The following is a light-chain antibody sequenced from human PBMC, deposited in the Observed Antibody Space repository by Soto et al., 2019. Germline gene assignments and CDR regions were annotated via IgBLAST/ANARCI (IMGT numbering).Light chain of an antibody. V-gene: IGKV3-15*01. CDR2: AAS. J-gene: IGKJ5*01. CDR1: QSVGTY. CDR3: QQYSDWPLIT. Sequence: EIVMTQSPATLSVSLGERATLSCRASQSVGTYLAWYQQKPGQPPSLLIFAASTRATGIPARFSGSGSGSDFTLTISSLQSEDFAVYYCQQYSDWPLITFGGGTRVEIK.